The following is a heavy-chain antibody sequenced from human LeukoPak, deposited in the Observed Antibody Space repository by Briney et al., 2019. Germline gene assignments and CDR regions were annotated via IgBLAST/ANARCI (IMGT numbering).Heavy chain of an antibody. CDR3: PRDYPARRSAWTYYGMDV. CDR2: IYSGGST. CDR1: GFTVSSNY. D-gene: IGHD6-19*01. Sequence: GGSLRLSCAASGFTVSSNYRSWVRQAPGKGLEWVSVIYSGGSTYYADSVKGRFTISRDNSKNTLYLQMNSLRAEDTAVYYCPRDYPARRSAWTYYGMDVWGQGTTVTVSS. J-gene: IGHJ6*02. V-gene: IGHV3-53*01.